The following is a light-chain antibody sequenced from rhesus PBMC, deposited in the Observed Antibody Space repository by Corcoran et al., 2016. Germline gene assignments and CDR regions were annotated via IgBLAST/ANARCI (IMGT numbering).Light chain of an antibody. CDR1: QDITNN. J-gene: IGKJ3*01. V-gene: IGKV1-25*02. CDR2: AAS. Sequence: DIQMTQSPSSLSASVGDTVTITCQASQDITNNLAWYQQKPGKVPKLLICAASNLQSGVPSRFSGRGSGTDFTLTISRLQPEDLATYYCQHGSGILFTFGPGTKLDFK. CDR3: QHGSGILFT.